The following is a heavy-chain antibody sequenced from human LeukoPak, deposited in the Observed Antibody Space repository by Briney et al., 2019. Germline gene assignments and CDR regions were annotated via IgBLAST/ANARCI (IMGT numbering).Heavy chain of an antibody. CDR3: ARSMVTFDN. CDR2: IRSRTYGATT. V-gene: IGHV3-49*04. J-gene: IGHJ4*02. D-gene: IGHD5-18*01. Sequence: GGSLRLSCTASGFTFGDYAMSWVRQAPGKGLEWVGFIRSRTYGATTEYAASVKGRFIISRDDSKSIAYLQMNSLKTEDSAVYYCARSMVTFDNWGQGTLVTVSS. CDR1: GFTFGDYA.